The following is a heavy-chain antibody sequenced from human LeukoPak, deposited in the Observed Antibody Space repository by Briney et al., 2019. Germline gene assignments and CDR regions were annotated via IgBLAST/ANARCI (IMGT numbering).Heavy chain of an antibody. D-gene: IGHD1-26*01. CDR3: AKDSVVGAGLDAFDI. V-gene: IGHV3-23*01. CDR2: ISGSGGST. CDR1: GFTFSSYA. J-gene: IGHJ3*02. Sequence: AGGSLRLSCAASGFTFSSYAMSWVRQAPGKGLEWVSAISGSGGSTYYADSVKGRFTISRDNSKNTLYLQMNSLRAEDTAVYYRAKDSVVGAGLDAFDIWGQGTMVTVSS.